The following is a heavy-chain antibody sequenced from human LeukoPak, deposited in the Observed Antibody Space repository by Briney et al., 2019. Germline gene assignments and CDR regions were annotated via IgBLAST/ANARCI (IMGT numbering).Heavy chain of an antibody. D-gene: IGHD6-19*01. Sequence: ASVKVSCKASGYTFTSYGISRVRQAPGQELEWMGWISAYNGNTNYAQKLQGRVTMTTDTSTSTAYMELRSLRSDDTAVYYCARTEGKQWLVVRIWYYFDYWGQGTLVTVSS. CDR2: ISAYNGNT. CDR3: ARTEGKQWLVVRIWYYFDY. V-gene: IGHV1-18*01. CDR1: GYTFTSYG. J-gene: IGHJ4*02.